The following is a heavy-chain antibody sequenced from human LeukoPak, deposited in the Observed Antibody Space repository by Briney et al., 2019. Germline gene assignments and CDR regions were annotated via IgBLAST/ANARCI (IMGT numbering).Heavy chain of an antibody. V-gene: IGHV4-34*01. J-gene: IGHJ3*02. Sequence: SETLSLTCAVYGGSFSGYYWSWIRQPPGKGLEWIGEINHSGSTNYNPSLKSRVTMSVDTSKNQFSLKLSSVTAADTAVYYCARIDDAFDIWGQGTMVTVSS. CDR3: ARIDDAFDI. CDR1: GGSFSGYY. CDR2: INHSGST.